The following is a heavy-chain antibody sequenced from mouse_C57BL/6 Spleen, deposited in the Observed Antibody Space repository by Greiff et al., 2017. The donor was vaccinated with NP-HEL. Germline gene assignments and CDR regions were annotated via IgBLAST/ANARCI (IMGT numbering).Heavy chain of an antibody. CDR3: ARGTGAPFDY. V-gene: IGHV3-6*01. J-gene: IGHJ2*01. CDR2: ISYDGSN. Sequence: EESGPGLVKPSQSLSLTCSVTGYSITSGYYWNWIRQFPGNKLEWMGYISYDGSNNYNPSLKNRISITRDTSKNQFFLKLNSVTTEDTATYYCARGTGAPFDYWGQGTTLTVSS. CDR1: GYSITSGYY.